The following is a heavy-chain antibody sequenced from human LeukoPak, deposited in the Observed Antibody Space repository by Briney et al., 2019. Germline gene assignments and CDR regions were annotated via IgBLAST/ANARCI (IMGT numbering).Heavy chain of an antibody. J-gene: IGHJ6*02. V-gene: IGHV3-43*02. CDR2: ISGDGGST. CDR1: GFTFDDYA. D-gene: IGHD2-21*02. CDR3: AKDRSLAYCGGDCYYYYYGMDV. Sequence: GGSLRLSCAASGFTFDDYAMHWVRQAPGKGLEWVSLISGDGGSTYYADSVKGGFTISRDNSKNSLYLQMNSLRTEDTALYYCAKDRSLAYCGGDCYYYYYGMDVWGQGTTVTVSS.